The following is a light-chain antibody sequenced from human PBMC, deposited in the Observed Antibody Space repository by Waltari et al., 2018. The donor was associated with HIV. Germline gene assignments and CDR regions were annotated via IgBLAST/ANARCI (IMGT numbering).Light chain of an antibody. Sequence: QSVPTQQPSASGTPGQWVTLSSYGSSSNIGRNDVTWHQQLPGTAPQLLINRNHQRPSGVPDLFSVSKSGTSPSLAINGLRSEVEADYYCAAWNDSLSCYVFGTGTKVTV. CDR2: RNH. V-gene: IGLV1-47*01. CDR1: SSNIGRND. CDR3: AAWNDSLSCYV. J-gene: IGLJ1*01.